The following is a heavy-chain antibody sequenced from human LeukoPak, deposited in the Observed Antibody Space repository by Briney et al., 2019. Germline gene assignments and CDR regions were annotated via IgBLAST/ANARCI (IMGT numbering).Heavy chain of an antibody. V-gene: IGHV1-2*02. J-gene: IGHJ4*02. CDR3: ARGKDIVATIDVDY. CDR1: GYTFTGYY. CDR2: INPNSGGT. Sequence: ASVKVSCKASGYTFTGYYMHWVRQAPGQGLEWMGWINPNSGGTNYAQKFQGRVTMTRDTSISTAYMELSRLRSDDTAVYYCARGKDIVATIDVDYWGQGTLVTVSS. D-gene: IGHD5-12*01.